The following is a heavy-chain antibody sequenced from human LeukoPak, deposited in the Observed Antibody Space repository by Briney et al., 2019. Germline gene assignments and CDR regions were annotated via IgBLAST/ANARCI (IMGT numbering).Heavy chain of an antibody. CDR2: ISGSGGST. Sequence: GGSLRLSCAASGFTFSSYAMSWVRQAPGKGLEWVSAISGSGGSTYYADSVKGRFTISRGNSKNTLYLQMNSLRAEDTAVYYCAKGQDTGYYYGMDVWGQGTTVTVSS. CDR3: AKGQDTGYYYGMDV. J-gene: IGHJ6*02. D-gene: IGHD5-18*01. V-gene: IGHV3-23*01. CDR1: GFTFSSYA.